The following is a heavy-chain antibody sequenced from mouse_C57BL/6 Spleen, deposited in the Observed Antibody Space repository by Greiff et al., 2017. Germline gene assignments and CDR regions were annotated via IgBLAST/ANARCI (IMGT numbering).Heavy chain of an antibody. CDR1: GFTFSDYY. J-gene: IGHJ3*01. CDR2: ISNGGGST. CDR3: ARGRKGAY. Sequence: EVHLVESGGGLVQPGGSLKLSCAASGFTFSDYYMYWVRQTPEKRLEWVAYISNGGGSTYYPDTVKGRFTISRDNAKNTPYLQMSRLKSEDTAMYYCARGRKGAYWGQGTLVTVSA. V-gene: IGHV5-12*01.